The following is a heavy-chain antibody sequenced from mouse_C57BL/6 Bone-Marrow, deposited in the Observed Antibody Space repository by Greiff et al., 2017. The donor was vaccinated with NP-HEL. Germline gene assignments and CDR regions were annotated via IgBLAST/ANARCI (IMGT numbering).Heavy chain of an antibody. CDR2: IDPENGDT. J-gene: IGHJ4*01. V-gene: IGHV14-4*01. CDR1: GFNIKDDY. Sequence: VQLKQSGAELVRPGASVKLSCTASGFNIKDDYMHWVKQRPEQGLEWIGWIDPENGDTEYASKFQGKATITADTSSNTAYLQLSSLTSEDTAVYYCTTLYYSNYPYAMDYWGQGTSVTVSS. CDR3: TTLYYSNYPYAMDY. D-gene: IGHD2-5*01.